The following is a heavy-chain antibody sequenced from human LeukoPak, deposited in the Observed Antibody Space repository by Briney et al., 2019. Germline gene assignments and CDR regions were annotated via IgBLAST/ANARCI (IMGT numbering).Heavy chain of an antibody. V-gene: IGHV3-7*01. CDR3: TSWGDTTAEYFQR. J-gene: IGHJ1*01. CDR1: GFTFNRCW. D-gene: IGHD2-21*02. Sequence: GGSPRLSCVVSGFTFNRCWMNWVRQAPGKGLEWVAHINPDGRDTYYVDSVKGRFTISRDNAQNSMYLQMNSLRVEDTAVYYCTSWGDTTAEYFQRWGQGTLVTVSS. CDR2: INPDGRDT.